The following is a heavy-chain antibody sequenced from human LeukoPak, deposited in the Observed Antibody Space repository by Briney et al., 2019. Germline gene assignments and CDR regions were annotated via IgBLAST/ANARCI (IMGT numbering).Heavy chain of an antibody. J-gene: IGHJ3*02. CDR1: GGTFSSYA. CDR3: ARETTVCTNGVCYEYDDAFDI. Sequence: SVKVSCKASGGTFSSYAISWARQAPGQGLEWMGGIIPIFGTANYAQKFQGRVTITADESTSTAYMELSSLRSEDTAVYYCARETTVCTNGVCYEYDDAFDIWGQGTMVTVSS. V-gene: IGHV1-69*13. D-gene: IGHD2-8*01. CDR2: IIPIFGTA.